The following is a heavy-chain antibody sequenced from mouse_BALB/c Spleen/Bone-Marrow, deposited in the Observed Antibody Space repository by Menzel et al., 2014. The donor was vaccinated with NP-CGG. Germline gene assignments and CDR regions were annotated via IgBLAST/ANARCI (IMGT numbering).Heavy chain of an antibody. CDR1: GYTFXNYY. Sequence: QVQLQQSGPELVKPGASVRISCKASGYTFXNYYIHWVKQRPGQELEWIGWIYPGNVNTKYNEKFKDKATLTADKSSSTAYMQFSSLTSEDSAVYFCARFSSGYHAWFAYWGQGTLVTVSA. D-gene: IGHD3-1*01. V-gene: IGHV1S56*01. CDR2: IYPGNVNT. CDR3: ARFSSGYHAWFAY. J-gene: IGHJ3*01.